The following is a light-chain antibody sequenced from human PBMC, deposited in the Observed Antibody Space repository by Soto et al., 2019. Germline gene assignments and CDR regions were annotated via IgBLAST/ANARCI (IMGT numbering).Light chain of an antibody. Sequence: DIQMTQSPSTLSASVGDRVTITCRASQRINNWLAWYQQKPGKAPKFLIYDASNLESGVPSRFSGSASGTEFTLTISSLQPDDFATYSCQQYDNYPLTFGGGTKVDI. V-gene: IGKV1-5*01. J-gene: IGKJ4*01. CDR2: DAS. CDR1: QRINNW. CDR3: QQYDNYPLT.